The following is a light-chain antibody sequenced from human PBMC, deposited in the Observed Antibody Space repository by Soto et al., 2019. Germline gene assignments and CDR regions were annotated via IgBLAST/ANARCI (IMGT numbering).Light chain of an antibody. CDR3: QQRSTWPRT. Sequence: EIVLTQSPATLSLSPGERATLSCRASQSVSSYLAWYQQKPGQAPRLLIYDASNRATGIPARFSGSGSGTDFTLTISSLEPEDFAVYYCQQRSTWPRTFGYGTKLEIK. V-gene: IGKV3-11*01. CDR2: DAS. CDR1: QSVSSY. J-gene: IGKJ2*01.